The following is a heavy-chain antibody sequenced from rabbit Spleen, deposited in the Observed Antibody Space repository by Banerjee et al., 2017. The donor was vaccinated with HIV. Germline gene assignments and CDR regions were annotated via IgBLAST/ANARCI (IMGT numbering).Heavy chain of an antibody. J-gene: IGHJ4*01. CDR3: AREGGIVVAGAFNL. V-gene: IGHV1S45*01. CDR2: IYTGSGST. CDR1: GVSLNDKDV. Sequence: EQLEESGGGLVKPEGSLTLTCKASGVSLNDKDVMCWVRQAPGKGLEWIACIYTGSGSTYYASWAKGRFTISRSTSLATVTLQVTSLTVADTATYFCAREGGIVVAGAFNLWGPGTLVTVS. D-gene: IGHD4-1*01.